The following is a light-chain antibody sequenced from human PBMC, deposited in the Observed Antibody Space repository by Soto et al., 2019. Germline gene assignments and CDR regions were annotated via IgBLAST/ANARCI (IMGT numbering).Light chain of an antibody. CDR1: QSLVYSDGNTY. CDR2: KVS. CDR3: MHGGHWPWT. J-gene: IGKJ1*01. Sequence: VVMTQSPLSLPVTLGQPASISCRSSQSLVYSDGNTYLNWFQQRPGQSTRRLIYKVSNRDSGVPDRFSGSGSGTDCTLTITRVDAEDVGTYYCMHGGHWPWTFGQGTKGEIK. V-gene: IGKV2-30*01.